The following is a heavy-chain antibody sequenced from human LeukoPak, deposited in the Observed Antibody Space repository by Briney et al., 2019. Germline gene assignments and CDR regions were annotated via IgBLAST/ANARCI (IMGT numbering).Heavy chain of an antibody. CDR1: GGTFSSYA. Sequence: ASVKVSCKASGGTFSSYAISWVRQAPGQGLEWMGRIIPILGIANYAQKFQGRVTITADKSTSTAYMELSSLRAEDTAVYYCARESRLRGLVRTFDYYFDYWGQGALVTVSS. J-gene: IGHJ4*02. V-gene: IGHV1-69*04. CDR3: ARESRLRGLVRTFDYYFDY. CDR2: IIPILGIA. D-gene: IGHD4-17*01.